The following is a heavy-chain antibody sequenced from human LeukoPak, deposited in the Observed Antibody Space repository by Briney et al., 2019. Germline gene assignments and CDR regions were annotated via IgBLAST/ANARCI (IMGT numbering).Heavy chain of an antibody. Sequence: SVKVSCKASGGTFSSYAISWVRQAPGQGLEWMGGIIPIFGTANYAQKFQGRVTITTDESTSTAYMELSSLRSEDTAVYYCARAPVAYYYDSSGYEGHYWGQGTLVTVSS. CDR3: ARAPVAYYYDSSGYEGHY. V-gene: IGHV1-69*05. CDR2: IIPIFGTA. J-gene: IGHJ4*02. D-gene: IGHD3-22*01. CDR1: GGTFSSYA.